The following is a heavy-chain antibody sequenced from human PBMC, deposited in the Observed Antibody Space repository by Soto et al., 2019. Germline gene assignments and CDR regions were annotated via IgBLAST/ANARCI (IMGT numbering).Heavy chain of an antibody. Sequence: VKVSCKASGGTFSSYAISWVRQAPGQGLEWMGGIIPIFGTANYAQKFQGRVTITADESTSTAYMELSSLRSEDTAVYYCAREVVGVVVPAAIQPGSSFDYWGQGTLVTVSS. J-gene: IGHJ4*02. V-gene: IGHV1-69*13. CDR1: GGTFSSYA. CDR3: AREVVGVVVPAAIQPGSSFDY. CDR2: IIPIFGTA. D-gene: IGHD2-2*01.